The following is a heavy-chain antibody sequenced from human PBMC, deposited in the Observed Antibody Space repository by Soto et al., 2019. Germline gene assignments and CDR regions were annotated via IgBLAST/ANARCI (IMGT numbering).Heavy chain of an antibody. Sequence: GGSLRLSCEASGFTFSGYGMHWVRQAPGKGLEWGAVISYYGTNEYYEDSVKGRFTISTDNSKNSLYLQINSLRIEATAVYFCAKEDPSGCYYFEYWGQGPQSTVSS. J-gene: IGHJ4*02. CDR1: GFTFSGYG. CDR2: ISYYGTNE. D-gene: IGHD6-19*01. CDR3: AKEDPSGCYYFEY. V-gene: IGHV3-30*18.